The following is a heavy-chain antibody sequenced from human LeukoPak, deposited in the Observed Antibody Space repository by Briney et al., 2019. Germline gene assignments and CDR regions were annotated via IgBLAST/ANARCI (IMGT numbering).Heavy chain of an antibody. D-gene: IGHD3-16*01. V-gene: IGHV3-21*01. J-gene: IGHJ4*02. CDR2: ISSSSSYI. CDR3: ARDMGGVPYYFDY. CDR1: GFTFSSYS. Sequence: PGGSLRLSCAASGFTFSSYSMNWVRQAPGKGLEWVSSISSSSSYIYYADSVKGRFTISRDNAKNSLYLQMNSLRAEDTAVYYCARDMGGVPYYFDYWGQGTLVTVSS.